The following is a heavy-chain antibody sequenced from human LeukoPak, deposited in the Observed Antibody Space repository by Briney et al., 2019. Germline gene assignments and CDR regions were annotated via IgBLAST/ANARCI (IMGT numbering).Heavy chain of an antibody. CDR1: GFTFSSYS. Sequence: GGSLRLSCAASGFTFSSYSMNWVRQAPGKGLEWISYISGSGSVSYYEDSVKGRFTISRDNAKNSLYLQMNSLRDEDTALYYCAKKRESSPTSFDNWGQGTLVTVSS. CDR2: ISGSGSVS. J-gene: IGHJ4*02. D-gene: IGHD2/OR15-2a*01. CDR3: AKKRESSPTSFDN. V-gene: IGHV3-48*02.